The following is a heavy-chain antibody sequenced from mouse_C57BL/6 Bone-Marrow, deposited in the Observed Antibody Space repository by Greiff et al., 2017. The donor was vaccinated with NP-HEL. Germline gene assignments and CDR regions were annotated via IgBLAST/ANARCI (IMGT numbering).Heavy chain of an antibody. V-gene: IGHV3-8*01. CDR2: ISYSGST. Sequence: DVMLVESGPGLAKPSQTLSLTCSVTGYSITSDYWNWIRKFPGNKLEYMGYISYSGSTYYNPSLKSRISITRDTSKNQYYLQLNSVTTEDTATYYCARYPVYGNYRYWYFDVWGTGTTVTVSS. CDR1: GYSITSDY. CDR3: ARYPVYGNYRYWYFDV. J-gene: IGHJ1*03. D-gene: IGHD2-1*01.